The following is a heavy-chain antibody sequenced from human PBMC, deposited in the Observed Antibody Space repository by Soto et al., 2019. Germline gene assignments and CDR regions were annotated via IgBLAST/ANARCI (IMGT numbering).Heavy chain of an antibody. V-gene: IGHV4-4*02. CDR1: GGSIRSSHW. D-gene: IGHD3-16*01. J-gene: IGHJ5*02. CDR2: IYHSGST. CDR3: ARDKATVGGYNLYDP. Sequence: PSETLSLTCTVSGGSIRSSHWWSFVRQPPGKGLERIGEIYHSGSTNLDPSLKSRVTLSVDKSKNQFSLKLTSVTAADTAVYYCARDKATVGGYNLYDPWGQGILVTVSS.